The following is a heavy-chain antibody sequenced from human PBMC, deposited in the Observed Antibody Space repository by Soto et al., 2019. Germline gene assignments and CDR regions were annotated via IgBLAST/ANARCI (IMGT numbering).Heavy chain of an antibody. Sequence: QVQLVQSGAEVKKPGASVKVSFKASGYTLSTHGVSWVRQVPGQWLEWMGWVRGDNGHRNYAQSLQGRVTMTTDTSTNTAYMELRSLRSDDTAVYYCARDLGYCRSGTCYREWFDPWGQGTLVTVSS. D-gene: IGHD2-15*01. V-gene: IGHV1-18*01. J-gene: IGHJ5*02. CDR3: ARDLGYCRSGTCYREWFDP. CDR1: GYTLSTHG. CDR2: VRGDNGHR.